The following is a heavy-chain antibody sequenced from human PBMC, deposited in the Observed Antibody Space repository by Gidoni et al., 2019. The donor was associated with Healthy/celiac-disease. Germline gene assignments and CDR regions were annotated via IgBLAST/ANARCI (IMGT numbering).Heavy chain of an antibody. CDR2: IYYSGST. D-gene: IGHD6-19*01. CDR1: GGSISSYY. Sequence: QVQLQESGPGLVKPSETLSLTCTVSGGSISSYYWSWIRQPPGKGLEWIGYIYYSGSTNYNPSLKSRVTISVDTSKNQFSLKLSSVTAADTAVYYCARGTLTVAGISFDYWGQGTLVTVSS. J-gene: IGHJ4*02. CDR3: ARGTLTVAGISFDY. V-gene: IGHV4-59*01.